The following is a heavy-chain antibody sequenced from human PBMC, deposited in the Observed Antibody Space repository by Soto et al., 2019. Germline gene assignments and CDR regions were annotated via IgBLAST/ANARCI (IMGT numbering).Heavy chain of an antibody. CDR1: GFTFSSYA. J-gene: IGHJ3*02. D-gene: IGHD5-18*01. CDR3: ASWVSGYSYVHDAFDI. CDR2: ISYDGSNK. Sequence: QVQLVESGGGVVQPGRSLRLSCAASGFTFSSYAMHWVRQAPGKGLEWVAVISYDGSNKYYADSVKGRFTISRDNSKNTRYLQMNSLRAEDTAVYYCASWVSGYSYVHDAFDIWGQGTMVTVSS. V-gene: IGHV3-30-3*01.